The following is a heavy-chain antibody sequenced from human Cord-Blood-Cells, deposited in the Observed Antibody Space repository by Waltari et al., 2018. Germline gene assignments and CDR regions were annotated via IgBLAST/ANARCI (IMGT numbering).Heavy chain of an antibody. CDR2: IKQDGSDK. J-gene: IGHJ3*02. CDR1: GFTFSSYW. Sequence: EVQQLESGGGLVQPGGSLRLSCAASGFTFSSYWMSWVSQAPGKGLGGVANIKQDGSDKYYVDSVKCRFTISRDNSKNALYLQMNSLRAEDTAVYYCARGVRADAFDIWGQGTMVTVSS. CDR3: ARGVRADAFDI. D-gene: IGHD6-13*01. V-gene: IGHV3-7*01.